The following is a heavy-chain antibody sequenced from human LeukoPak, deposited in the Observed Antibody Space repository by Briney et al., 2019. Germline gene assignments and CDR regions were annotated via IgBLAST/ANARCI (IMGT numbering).Heavy chain of an antibody. Sequence: ASVKVSCKASGYTFTGYYMHWVRQAPGQGLEWMGWINPNSGGTNYAQKFQGRVTITRDTSISTAYMELSRLRSDDTAVYYCARVESITMVRGVEVDYWGQGTLVTVSS. D-gene: IGHD3-10*01. CDR3: ARVESITMVRGVEVDY. V-gene: IGHV1-2*02. CDR2: INPNSGGT. J-gene: IGHJ4*02. CDR1: GYTFTGYY.